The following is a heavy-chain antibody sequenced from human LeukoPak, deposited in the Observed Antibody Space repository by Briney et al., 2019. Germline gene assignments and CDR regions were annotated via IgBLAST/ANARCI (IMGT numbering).Heavy chain of an antibody. CDR1: GYTFTGYY. V-gene: IGHV1-2*02. Sequence: ASVKVSCKASGYTFTGYYMHWVRQAPGQGLEWMGWINPNSGGTNYAQKFQGRVTMTRDTSISTAYMELSRLRSDDTAVYYCARDGGIAAAGLNWFDPWAREPWSPSP. J-gene: IGHJ5*02. CDR3: ARDGGIAAAGLNWFDP. CDR2: INPNSGGT. D-gene: IGHD6-13*01.